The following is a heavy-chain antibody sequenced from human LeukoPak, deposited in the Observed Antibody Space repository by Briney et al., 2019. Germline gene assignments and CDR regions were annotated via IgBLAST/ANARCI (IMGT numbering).Heavy chain of an antibody. J-gene: IGHJ3*02. CDR2: IYTSGST. CDR1: GGSISSGSYY. CDR3: AREGGTVEMATIVGSSGAFDI. V-gene: IGHV4-61*02. D-gene: IGHD5-24*01. Sequence: PSQTLSLTCTVSGGSISSGSYYWSWIRQPAGKGLEWIGRIYTSGSTNYNPSLKSRVTISVDTSKNQFSLKLSSVTAADTAVYYCAREGGTVEMATIVGSSGAFDIWGQGTMVTVSS.